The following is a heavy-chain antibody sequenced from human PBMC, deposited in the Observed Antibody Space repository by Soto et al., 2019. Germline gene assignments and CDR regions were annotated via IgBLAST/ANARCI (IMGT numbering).Heavy chain of an antibody. CDR1: GFTFSNAW. CDR3: ATDPRPPKLLWFGELLYYFDY. J-gene: IGHJ4*02. D-gene: IGHD3-10*01. V-gene: IGHV3-15*01. CDR2: IKSKTDGGTT. Sequence: GGSLRLSCAASGFTFSNAWMSWVRQAPGKGLEWVGRIKSKTDGGTTDYAAPVKGRFTISRDDSKNTLYLQMNSLKTEDTAVYYCATDPRPPKLLWFGELLYYFDYWGQGTLVTVSS.